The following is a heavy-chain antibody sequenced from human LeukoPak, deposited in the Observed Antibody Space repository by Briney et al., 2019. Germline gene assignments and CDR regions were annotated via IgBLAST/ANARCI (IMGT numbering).Heavy chain of an antibody. CDR3: ARSFDS. J-gene: IGHJ4*02. Sequence: GGSLRLSCAASGFTFSSYWMHWVRQAPGKGLEWVSYISTSSDSVYYADSVKGRFTISRDNAKNSLYLQMNSLRDEDTAVYYCARSFDSWGQGTLVTVSS. CDR2: ISTSSDSV. V-gene: IGHV3-48*02. CDR1: GFTFSSYW.